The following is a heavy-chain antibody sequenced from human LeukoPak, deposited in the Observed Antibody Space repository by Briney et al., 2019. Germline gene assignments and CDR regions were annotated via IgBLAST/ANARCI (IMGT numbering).Heavy chain of an antibody. Sequence: ASVKVSCKASGYSLTSHYMHWVRQAPGQGLEWMGLINPSGSSTLYAQKFQGRVTMTRDMSTSTVYMELSSLRSEDTAVYYCASYGSGSYSWFDYWGQGTLVTVSS. CDR2: INPSGSST. J-gene: IGHJ4*02. CDR1: GYSLTSHY. CDR3: ASYGSGSYSWFDY. D-gene: IGHD3-10*01. V-gene: IGHV1-46*01.